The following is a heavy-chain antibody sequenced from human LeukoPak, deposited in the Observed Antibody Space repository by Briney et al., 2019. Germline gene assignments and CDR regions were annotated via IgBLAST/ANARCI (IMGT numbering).Heavy chain of an antibody. V-gene: IGHV4-39*07. J-gene: IGHJ4*02. Sequence: SETLSLTCTVSGGSISSSSYYWGWIRQPPGKGLEWIGSIYYSGSTYYNPSLKSRVTISVDTSKNQFSLKLSSVTAADTAVYYCARYKVAARLFDYWGQGTLVTVSS. CDR1: GGSISSSSYY. CDR3: ARYKVAARLFDY. CDR2: IYYSGST. D-gene: IGHD6-6*01.